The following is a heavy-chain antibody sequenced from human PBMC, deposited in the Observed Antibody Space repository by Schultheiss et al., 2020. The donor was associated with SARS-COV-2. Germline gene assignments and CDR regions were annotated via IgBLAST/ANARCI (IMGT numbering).Heavy chain of an antibody. CDR3: ANRSPGIVVAKDV. J-gene: IGHJ6*04. CDR2: IYYSGST. V-gene: IGHV4-59*01. D-gene: IGHD2-15*01. CDR1: GGSIISNY. Sequence: SQTLSLTCTVSGGSIISNYWTWIRQSPGKGLEWIGYIYYSGSTNYNPSLKSRVTISVDTSKNQFSLKLSSVTAADTAVYYCANRSPGIVVAKDVWGKGTTVTVSS.